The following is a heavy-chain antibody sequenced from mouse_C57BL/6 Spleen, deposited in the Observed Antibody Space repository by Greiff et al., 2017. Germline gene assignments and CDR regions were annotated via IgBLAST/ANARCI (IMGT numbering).Heavy chain of an antibody. V-gene: IGHV1-82*01. CDR2: IYPGDGDT. Sequence: QVQLKESGPELVKPGASVKISCKASGYAFSSSWMNWVKQRPGKGLEWIGRIYPGDGDTNYNGKFKGKATLTADKSSSTAYMQLSSLTSEDSAVYFCERYKMVTASFDYWGQGTTLTVSS. J-gene: IGHJ2*01. CDR3: ERYKMVTASFDY. D-gene: IGHD2-2*01. CDR1: GYAFSSSW.